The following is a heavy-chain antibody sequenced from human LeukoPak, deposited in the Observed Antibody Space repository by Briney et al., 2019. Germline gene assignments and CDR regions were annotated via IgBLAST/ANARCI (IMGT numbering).Heavy chain of an antibody. D-gene: IGHD3-3*01. V-gene: IGHV3-74*01. J-gene: IGHJ4*02. CDR1: GFTFSSYW. CDR3: AREAPGYDFWSGYLDY. Sequence: GGSLRLSCAASGFTFSSYWMHWVRQAPGKGLVWLSRINSDGSSTSYADSVKGRFTISRDNAKNTLYLQMNSLRAEDTAVYYCAREAPGYDFWSGYLDYWGQGTLVTVSS. CDR2: INSDGSST.